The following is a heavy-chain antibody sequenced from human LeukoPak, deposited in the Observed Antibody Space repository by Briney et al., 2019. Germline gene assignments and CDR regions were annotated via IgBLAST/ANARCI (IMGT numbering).Heavy chain of an antibody. CDR1: GFSFSSYS. V-gene: IGHV3-21*01. CDR2: ISSSSNYI. CDR3: AKALYYYDSSGYLDY. J-gene: IGHJ4*02. D-gene: IGHD3-22*01. Sequence: PGGSLRLSCAASGFSFSSYSMNWVRQAPGKGLEWVSSISSSSNYIYYADSVKGRFTISRDNAKNSLYLQMNSLRAEDTAVYYCAKALYYYDSSGYLDYWGQGTLVTVSS.